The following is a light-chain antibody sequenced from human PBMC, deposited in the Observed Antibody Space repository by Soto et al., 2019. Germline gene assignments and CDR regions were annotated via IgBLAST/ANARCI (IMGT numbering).Light chain of an antibody. J-gene: IGKJ3*01. Sequence: EIVLTQSPGTLSLSPGERATLSCRASQSVSSSYLAWYQQKPGQAPRLLIYGASSRATGIPDRFSGSGSGTDFTLTISRLEPGDFAVYYCQQYGSPRFTFGPGTKVDIK. CDR3: QQYGSPRFT. CDR1: QSVSSSY. CDR2: GAS. V-gene: IGKV3-20*01.